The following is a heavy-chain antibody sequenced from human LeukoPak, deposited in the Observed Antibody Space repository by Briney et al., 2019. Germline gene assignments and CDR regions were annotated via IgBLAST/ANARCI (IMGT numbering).Heavy chain of an antibody. CDR1: GGTFSSYA. D-gene: IGHD4-17*01. Sequence: VKVSCKASGGTFSSYAISWVRQAPGQGLEWMGWISAYNGNTNYAQKLQGRVTMTTDTSTSTAYMELRSLRSDDTAVYYCARGYTVTTYGMDVWGQGTTVTVSS. J-gene: IGHJ6*02. CDR3: ARGYTVTTYGMDV. V-gene: IGHV1-18*01. CDR2: ISAYNGNT.